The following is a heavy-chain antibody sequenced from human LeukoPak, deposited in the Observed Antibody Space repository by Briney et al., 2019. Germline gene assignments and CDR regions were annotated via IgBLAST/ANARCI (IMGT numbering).Heavy chain of an antibody. Sequence: SETLSLTCTVSGGSISSYYWSWIRQPAGKGLEWIGRIYTSGSTNYNPSLKSRVTMSVDTSKNQFSLKLSSVTAADTAVYYCARIGRYCSSTSCYTFDYWGQGTLVTVSS. CDR3: ARIGRYCSSTSCYTFDY. CDR1: GGSISSYY. J-gene: IGHJ4*02. CDR2: IYTSGST. V-gene: IGHV4-4*07. D-gene: IGHD2-2*02.